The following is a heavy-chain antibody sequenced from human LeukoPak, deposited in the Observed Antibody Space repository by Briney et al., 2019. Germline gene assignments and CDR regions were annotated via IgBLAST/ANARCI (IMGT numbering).Heavy chain of an antibody. D-gene: IGHD3-3*01. J-gene: IGHJ6*02. CDR3: ARGAYGRCLGWFGPDYYYGMDV. Sequence: SQTVSLTLIVCVGFNRSGSYYGMWTPRPAGKGLEWVGRIYTRERTNHNPSLKSRVTISVDTSKNQFSQKLSPVTAADAAVYYCARGAYGRCLGWFGPDYYYGMDVWGQGTTVTVSS. V-gene: IGHV4-61*02. CDR1: VGFNRSGSYY. CDR2: IYTRERT.